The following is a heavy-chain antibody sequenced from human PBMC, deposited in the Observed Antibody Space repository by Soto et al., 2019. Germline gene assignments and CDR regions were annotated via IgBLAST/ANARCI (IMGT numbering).Heavy chain of an antibody. V-gene: IGHV3-33*01. CDR1: GFTFSSYG. CDR2: IWYDGSNK. Sequence: GGSLRLSCAASGFTFSSYGMHWVRQAPGKGLEWVAVIWYDGSNKYYADSVKGRFTISRDNSKNTLYLQMNSLRAEDTAVYYCARDRGATGTTPYMDVWGKGTTVTVSS. CDR3: ARDRGATGTTPYMDV. J-gene: IGHJ6*03. D-gene: IGHD1-7*01.